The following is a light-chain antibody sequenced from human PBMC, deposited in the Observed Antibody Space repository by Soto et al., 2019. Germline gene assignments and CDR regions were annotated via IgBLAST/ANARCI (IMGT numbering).Light chain of an antibody. CDR1: SGSVSTSYY. CDR3: VLYMGSGIWV. Sequence: QTVVTQEPSFSVSPGRTVTLTCGLRSGSVSTSYYPSWYQQTPGQAPRTLIYSTNTRSSGVPDRFSGSILGNKAALTITGAQADDESDYCCVLYMGSGIWVFGGGTKLTVL. J-gene: IGLJ3*02. CDR2: STN. V-gene: IGLV8-61*01.